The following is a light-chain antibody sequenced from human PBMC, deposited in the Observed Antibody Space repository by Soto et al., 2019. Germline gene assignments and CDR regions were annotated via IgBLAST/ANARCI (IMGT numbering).Light chain of an antibody. V-gene: IGKV3-11*01. CDR3: QQRSNWPLP. Sequence: EIVLTQSPATLSLSPGERATLSCRASQSVSSYLAWYQQKPGQAPRLLIYDASNRATGIPARFSGSGSGTDFTLTISSLEPEDFAVYYCQQRSNWPLPFGQGTRLEIK. J-gene: IGKJ5*01. CDR2: DAS. CDR1: QSVSSY.